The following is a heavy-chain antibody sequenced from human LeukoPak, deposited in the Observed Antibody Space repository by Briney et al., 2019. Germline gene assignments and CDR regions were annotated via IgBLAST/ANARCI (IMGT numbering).Heavy chain of an antibody. CDR3: ARVWIVGATAEFDY. J-gene: IGHJ4*02. V-gene: IGHV1-18*01. D-gene: IGHD1-26*01. Sequence: PRASVKVSCKASGYTFTSYGISWVRQAPGQGLEWMGWISAYNGNTNYAQKLQGRVTMTTDTSTSTAYMELRSLRSDDTAVYYCARVWIVGATAEFDYWGQGTLVSVSS. CDR1: GYTFTSYG. CDR2: ISAYNGNT.